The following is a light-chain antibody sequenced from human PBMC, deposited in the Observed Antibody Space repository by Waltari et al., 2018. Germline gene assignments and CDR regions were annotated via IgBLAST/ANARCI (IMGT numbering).Light chain of an antibody. J-gene: IGKJ1*01. CDR1: QSVRHN. CDR3: QQYDTWPRT. V-gene: IGKV3-15*01. Sequence: EIVLTQSPASLSVSPGERVTPSCRARQSVRHNLAWYQQRPGPPPRLLIQGASTRANGIPARFSGSGSGTEFTLTISSLQSEDFAVYLCQQYDTWPRTFGQGTKVGVK. CDR2: GAS.